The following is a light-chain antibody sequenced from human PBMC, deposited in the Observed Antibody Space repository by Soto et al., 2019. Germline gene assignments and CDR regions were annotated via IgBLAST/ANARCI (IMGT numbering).Light chain of an antibody. CDR3: AALDDSLNGVV. CDR1: KSNIGTNT. Sequence: QSVLTQPPSASGTPGQRVTISCSGSKSNIGTNTVNWYQHLPGAAPRLLIYTNNQRPSGVPDRFSGSKSGSSASLASSGLQSEDEADYYCAALDDSLNGVVFGGGTKLTVL. V-gene: IGLV1-44*01. J-gene: IGLJ2*01. CDR2: TNN.